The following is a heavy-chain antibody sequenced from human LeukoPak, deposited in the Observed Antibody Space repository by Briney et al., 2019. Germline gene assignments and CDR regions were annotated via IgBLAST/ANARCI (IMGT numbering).Heavy chain of an antibody. J-gene: IGHJ3*02. CDR3: ASSYNWNPFRI. CDR2: IFPTDSNT. CDR1: GYNFTNHW. D-gene: IGHD1-20*01. Sequence: GESLKISCKGSGYNFTNHWIGWVRQMPGKGLEWMGIIFPTDSNTRYSPSFRGQVTISADKSISTAYLQWSSLKASDTAMYYCASSYNWNPFRIWGQGTMVTVSS. V-gene: IGHV5-51*01.